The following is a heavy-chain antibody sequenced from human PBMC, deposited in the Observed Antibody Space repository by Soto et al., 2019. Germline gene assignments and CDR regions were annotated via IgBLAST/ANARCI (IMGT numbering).Heavy chain of an antibody. CDR2: TWDDGSSK. J-gene: IGHJ4*02. CDR1: GFTLSSNG. D-gene: IGHD6-13*01. CDR3: ARDRQQLVYYFDY. V-gene: IGHV3-33*01. Sequence: GGSLRLSCAASGFTLSSNGMHWVRQAPGKGLEWVAVTWDDGSSKNYADSVKGRFTISRDNSKNTLYLQMNSLRAEDTAVYYCARDRQQLVYYFDYWGQGTLVTVSS.